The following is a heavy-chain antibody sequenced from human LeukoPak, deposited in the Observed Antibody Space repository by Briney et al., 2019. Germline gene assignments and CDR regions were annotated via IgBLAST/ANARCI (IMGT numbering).Heavy chain of an antibody. CDR3: ARLGGSSGYYAFDY. J-gene: IGHJ4*02. CDR1: GGSVSSYY. Sequence: SETLSLTCTVSGGSVSSYYWSWIRQPAGKGLEWIGRIYTSGSTNYNPSLKSRVTMSVDTSKNQFSLKLSSVTAADTAVYYCARLGGSSGYYAFDYWGQGTLVPVSS. V-gene: IGHV4-4*07. D-gene: IGHD3-22*01. CDR2: IYTSGST.